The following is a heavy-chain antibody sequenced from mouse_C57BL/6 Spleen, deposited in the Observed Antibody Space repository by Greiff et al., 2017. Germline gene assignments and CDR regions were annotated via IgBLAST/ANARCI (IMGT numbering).Heavy chain of an antibody. CDR3: ARVGGYLYYYAMDY. CDR2: ISDGGSYT. V-gene: IGHV5-4*03. CDR1: GFTFSSYA. J-gene: IGHJ4*01. D-gene: IGHD2-2*01. Sequence: DVKLVESGGGLVKPGGSLKLSCAASGFTFSSYAMSWVRQTPEKRLEWVATISDGGSYTYYPDNVKGRFTISRDNAKNNLYLQMSHLKSEDTAMYYCARVGGYLYYYAMDYWGQGTSVTVSS.